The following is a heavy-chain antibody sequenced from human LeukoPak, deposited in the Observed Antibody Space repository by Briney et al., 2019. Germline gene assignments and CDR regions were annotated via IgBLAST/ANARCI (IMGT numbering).Heavy chain of an antibody. D-gene: IGHD3-10*01. V-gene: IGHV1-18*04. Sequence: GASVKVSCKASGYTFTSYGISWVRQAPGQGLEWMGWISAYNGDTNYAQNLQGRVTMTTDTSTSTAYMEMRSLRSDDTAVYYCARQDYGSGFDYWGQGTLVTVSS. CDR2: ISAYNGDT. CDR1: GYTFTSYG. CDR3: ARQDYGSGFDY. J-gene: IGHJ4*02.